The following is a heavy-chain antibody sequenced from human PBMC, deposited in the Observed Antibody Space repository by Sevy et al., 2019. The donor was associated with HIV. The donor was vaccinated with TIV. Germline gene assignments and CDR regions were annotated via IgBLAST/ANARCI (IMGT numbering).Heavy chain of an antibody. J-gene: IGHJ4*02. CDR3: ARYAYDSNFDY. D-gene: IGHD3-16*01. V-gene: IGHV3-74*01. CDR1: GFTFSNYC. CDR2: IRGDGTTT. Sequence: GGSLRLSCAASGFTFSNYCMHLVRQVPGKGPTWVSNIRGDGTTTVYADSVKGRFTISRDNAKNTLYLQMNNLRAEDTATYYCARYAYDSNFDYWGQGTLVTVSS.